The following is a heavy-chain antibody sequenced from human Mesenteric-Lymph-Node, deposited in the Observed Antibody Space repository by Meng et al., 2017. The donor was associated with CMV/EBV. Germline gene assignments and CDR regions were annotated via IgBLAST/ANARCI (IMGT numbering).Heavy chain of an antibody. V-gene: IGHV3-30*02. CDR2: IRYDGSNK. CDR1: GFTFSNYG. D-gene: IGHD3-10*01. J-gene: IGHJ6*02. Sequence: GGSLRLSCAASGFTFSNYGMHWVRQAPGKGLEWVTFIRYDGSNKYYADSVKGRFTISRDNSKNMLYLQMTSLRAEDTAIYYCAKAKGISRRLYYYYGMDVWGQGTTVTVSS. CDR3: AKAKGISRRLYYYYGMDV.